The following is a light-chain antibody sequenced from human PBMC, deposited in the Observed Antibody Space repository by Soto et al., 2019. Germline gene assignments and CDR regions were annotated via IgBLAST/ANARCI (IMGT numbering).Light chain of an antibody. CDR2: AAS. Sequence: IQMTQSPSSLSASVGDRLSITCRAGQVITNDLGWYQQKPGKAPKRLIYAASTLQSGVPSRFSGSGSGTEFTLTISSLQPEDVATYYCLQLNTYPWTFGQGTKVDIK. CDR1: QVITND. V-gene: IGKV1-17*01. CDR3: LQLNTYPWT. J-gene: IGKJ1*01.